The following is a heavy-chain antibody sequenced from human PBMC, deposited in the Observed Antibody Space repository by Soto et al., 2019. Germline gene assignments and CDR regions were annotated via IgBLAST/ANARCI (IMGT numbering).Heavy chain of an antibody. CDR2: INHSGST. Sequence: QVQLQQWGAGLLKPSETLSLTCAVYGGSFSGYYWSWIRQPPGKGLEWIGEINHSGSTNYNPSLKSRVTISVDTSKNQFSLKLSSVTAADTAVYYCARGRGIAARLSWFDRWGQGTLVTVSS. CDR3: ARGRGIAARLSWFDR. CDR1: GGSFSGYY. J-gene: IGHJ5*02. V-gene: IGHV4-34*01. D-gene: IGHD6-6*01.